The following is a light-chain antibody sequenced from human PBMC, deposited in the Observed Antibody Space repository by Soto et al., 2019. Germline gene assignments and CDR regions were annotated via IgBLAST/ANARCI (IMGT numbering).Light chain of an antibody. Sequence: EIVLTQSPGTLSLSPGERATLSCRASQSVSSSYLAWYQQKPGQARRLLIYGASSRATGIPDRFSGSGSGTDFTLTISRLEPEDFALYYCQQYGSSPLITFGQGTRLEIK. J-gene: IGKJ5*01. CDR3: QQYGSSPLIT. V-gene: IGKV3-20*01. CDR2: GAS. CDR1: QSVSSSY.